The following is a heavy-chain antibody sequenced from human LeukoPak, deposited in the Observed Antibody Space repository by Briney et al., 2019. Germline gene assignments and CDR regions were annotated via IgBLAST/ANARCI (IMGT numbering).Heavy chain of an antibody. CDR3: AKVPITVTRNFDY. J-gene: IGHJ4*02. CDR2: ISGSGGNT. CDR1: GFTFSNYV. D-gene: IGHD4-17*01. Sequence: GGSLRLSCAASGFTFSNYVMSWVRQAPGKGLEWVSSISGSGGNTYYADSVKGQFTISRDNSKNTLYLQMNSLRAEDTAVYYCAKVPITVTRNFDYWGQGTLVTVSS. V-gene: IGHV3-23*01.